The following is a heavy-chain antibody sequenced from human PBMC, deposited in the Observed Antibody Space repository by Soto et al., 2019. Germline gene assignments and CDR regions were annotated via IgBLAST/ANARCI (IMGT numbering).Heavy chain of an antibody. D-gene: IGHD6-6*01. CDR3: ARAPKVSGSSQTRPDF. Sequence: SETLSLTCSIYSGSFSGYYWSWIRQPPGKGLGWIGEISQSGNTNYSPSLKSRVSISIDTSKKQFSLNLASVSAADTAVYYCARAPKVSGSSQTRPDFWGQGTLVTVSS. J-gene: IGHJ4*02. CDR1: SGSFSGYY. CDR2: ISQSGNT. V-gene: IGHV4-34*01.